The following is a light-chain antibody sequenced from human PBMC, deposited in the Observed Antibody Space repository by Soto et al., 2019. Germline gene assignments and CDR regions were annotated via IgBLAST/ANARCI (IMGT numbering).Light chain of an antibody. Sequence: QSALTQPASVSGSPGQSITISCTGTSSDVGHYNYVSWYQQYPASAPKLIIYDVSLRPSGVSDRFSGSKSGNTASLTISGLQAEDEADYYCCLYTTTTSRVFGTGTELTVL. CDR3: CLYTTTTSRV. CDR2: DVS. CDR1: SSDVGHYNY. V-gene: IGLV2-14*03. J-gene: IGLJ1*01.